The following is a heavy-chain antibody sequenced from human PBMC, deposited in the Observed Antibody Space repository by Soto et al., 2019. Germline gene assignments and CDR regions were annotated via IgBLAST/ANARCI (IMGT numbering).Heavy chain of an antibody. D-gene: IGHD3-22*01. CDR3: ARGYYESSDYFVGSPIFDY. CDR2: IYHSGNT. J-gene: IGHJ4*02. CDR1: GYSISVGDY. Sequence: SETLSLTCAVSGYSISVGDYWGWIRTPPGKGLEWIGSIYHSGNTYYNPSLKSRVSISLDTSKNHFSLELTSVTAADTAVYYCARGYYESSDYFVGSPIFDYWGQGSLVTGS. V-gene: IGHV4-38-2*01.